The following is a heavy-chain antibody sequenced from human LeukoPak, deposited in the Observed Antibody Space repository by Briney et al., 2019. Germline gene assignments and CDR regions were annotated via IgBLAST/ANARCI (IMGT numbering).Heavy chain of an antibody. CDR3: ARVPSTSWLSYYMDV. J-gene: IGHJ6*03. V-gene: IGHV3-53*01. Sequence: TGGSLRLSCAASGFTVSSNYMSWVRQAPGKGLEWVSVIYSGGSTYYADSVKGRFTISRDNSKNTLYLQMNSLRAEDTAVYYCARVPSTSWLSYYMDVWGKGTTVTVSS. CDR1: GFTVSSNY. CDR2: IYSGGST. D-gene: IGHD3-22*01.